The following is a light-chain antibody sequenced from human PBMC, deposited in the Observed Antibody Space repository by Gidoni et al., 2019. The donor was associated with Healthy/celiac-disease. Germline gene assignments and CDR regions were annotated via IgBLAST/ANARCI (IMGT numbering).Light chain of an antibody. CDR2: LNSDGSH. Sequence: QLVLTQSPSASASLGASVKLTCTLSSGHSSYAIAWHQQQPEKGPRYLMKLNSDGSHSKGDGIPDRFSGSSSGAERYLTISSLQSEDEADYYCQTWGTGIHVFGGGTKLTV. J-gene: IGLJ3*02. CDR3: QTWGTGIHV. CDR1: SGHSSYA. V-gene: IGLV4-69*01.